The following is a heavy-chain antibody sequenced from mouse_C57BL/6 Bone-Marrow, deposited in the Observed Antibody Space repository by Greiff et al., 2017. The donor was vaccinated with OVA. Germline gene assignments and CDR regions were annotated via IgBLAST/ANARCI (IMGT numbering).Heavy chain of an antibody. J-gene: IGHJ4*01. CDR3: ARGDLPVVATDYAMDY. CDR1: GYTFTSYW. CDR2: IYPGSGST. D-gene: IGHD1-1*01. V-gene: IGHV1-55*01. Sequence: QVQLQQSGAELVKPGASVKMSCKASGYTFTSYWITWVKQRPGQGLEWIGDIYPGSGSTNYNEKFKSKATLTVDTSSSTAYMQLSSLTSEDSAVYYCARGDLPVVATDYAMDYWGQGTSVTVSS.